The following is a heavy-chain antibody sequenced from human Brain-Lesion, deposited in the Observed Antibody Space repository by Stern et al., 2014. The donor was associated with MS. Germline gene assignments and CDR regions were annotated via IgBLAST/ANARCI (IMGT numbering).Heavy chain of an antibody. CDR1: GGTFGTYA. CDR3: AKDGPALVTNWFDP. V-gene: IGHV1-69*06. Sequence: VQLVQSGPEVKKPGSSVKVSCKTSGGTFGTYAITWVRQAPGQGLEWMGMIIPIFGSPIYAQKFQGRVTITADISTTTVYMKLSSLKSDDAAVYYCAKDGPALVTNWFDPWGRGTLVTVSS. D-gene: IGHD5-18*01. CDR2: IIPIFGSP. J-gene: IGHJ5*02.